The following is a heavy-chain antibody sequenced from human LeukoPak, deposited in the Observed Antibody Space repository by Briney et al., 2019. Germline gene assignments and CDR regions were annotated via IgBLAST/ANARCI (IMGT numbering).Heavy chain of an antibody. CDR1: GGTFSSYA. CDR3: ARAGEGGYYYYYMDV. V-gene: IGHV1-69*13. Sequence: SVKVSCKASGGTFSSYAISWVRQAPGQGLEWMGGIIPIFGTANYAQKFQGRVTITADESTSTAYMELSSLRSDDTAVYYCARAGEGGYYYYYMDVWGKGTTVTVSS. D-gene: IGHD3-10*01. J-gene: IGHJ6*03. CDR2: IIPIFGTA.